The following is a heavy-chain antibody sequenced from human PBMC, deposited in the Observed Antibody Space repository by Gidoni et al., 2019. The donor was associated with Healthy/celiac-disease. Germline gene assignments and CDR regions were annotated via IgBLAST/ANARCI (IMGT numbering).Heavy chain of an antibody. Sequence: QVQLVQSGAEVKKPGASVKVYCKASGYTFTSSGISWVRPAPGQGLEWMGWITSYNGNTNYAQKLQGRVTMTTDTSTSTAYMELRSLRSDDTAVYYCAITATTVTTGGWCDPWGQGTLVTVSS. CDR2: ITSYNGNT. D-gene: IGHD4-17*01. V-gene: IGHV1-18*04. CDR1: GYTFTSSG. J-gene: IGHJ5*02. CDR3: AITATTVTTGGWCDP.